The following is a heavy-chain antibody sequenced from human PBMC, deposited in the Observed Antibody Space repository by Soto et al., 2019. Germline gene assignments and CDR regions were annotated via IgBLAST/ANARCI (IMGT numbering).Heavy chain of an antibody. D-gene: IGHD3-22*01. CDR3: MRQSGETYDYDSSGYYFVDY. J-gene: IGHJ4*02. CDR2: IYPGDSDT. V-gene: IGHV5-51*01. Sequence: PGESLKISCKGSGYSFTSYLIGWVRQMLGKGLEWMGIIYPGDSDTRYSPSFQGQVTISAAKSISTAYLPWSSLKASDTAMYYCMRQSGETYDYDSSGYYFVDYWGQGTLVTVSS. CDR1: GYSFTSYL.